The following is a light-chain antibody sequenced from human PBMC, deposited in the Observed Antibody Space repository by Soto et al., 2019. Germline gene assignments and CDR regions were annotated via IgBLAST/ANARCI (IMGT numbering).Light chain of an antibody. Sequence: EIVLTLSPGTLSLSTGERATLSCRASQSFNSIYLAWYQQKPGQAPRLLIYGASSRATGIPDRFSGSGSGTDFTLTISRLEPEDFAVYYCHQYDSWTFGQGSKV. J-gene: IGKJ1*01. CDR2: GAS. CDR1: QSFNSIY. CDR3: HQYDSWT. V-gene: IGKV3-20*01.